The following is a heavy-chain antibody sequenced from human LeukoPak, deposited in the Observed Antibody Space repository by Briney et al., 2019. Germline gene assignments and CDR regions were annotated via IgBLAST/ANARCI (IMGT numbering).Heavy chain of an antibody. CDR2: IRYDGSNQ. CDR1: GFTFSNYD. CDR3: AKAGRVTVAGTYYFDC. D-gene: IGHD6-19*01. V-gene: IGHV3-30*02. Sequence: GGSLRLSCAASGFTFSNYDMHWVRQAPGKGLEWVAFIRYDGSNQYYADSVKGRFTISRDNSKNTLYLQMNSLRAEDTAVYYCAKAGRVTVAGTYYFDCWAREPWSPSPQ. J-gene: IGHJ4*02.